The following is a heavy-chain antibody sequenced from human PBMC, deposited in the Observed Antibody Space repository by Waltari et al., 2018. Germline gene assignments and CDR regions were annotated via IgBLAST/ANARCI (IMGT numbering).Heavy chain of an antibody. V-gene: IGHV4-4*07. CDR3: ARGYGDGYNFDY. Sequence: QVQLQESGPGLVKASETLSLTCTVSGGSISSYYRSWIRPPAGKGLDWIGRIYTSGSTNYNPSLKSRVTMSVDTSKNQFSLKLSSVTAADTAVYYCARGYGDGYNFDYWGQGTLVTVSS. J-gene: IGHJ4*02. CDR1: GGSISSYY. D-gene: IGHD5-12*01. CDR2: IYTSGST.